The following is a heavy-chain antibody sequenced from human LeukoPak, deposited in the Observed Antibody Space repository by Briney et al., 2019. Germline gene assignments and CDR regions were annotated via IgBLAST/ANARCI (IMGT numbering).Heavy chain of an antibody. Sequence: ASVKVSCKTSGYTFSIYAMNWVRQAPGQRPKWMGWINPGNAKTKYSQRFQGRVTITRDTSASTAYMDLSSLRSEDTAVYYCARGVWSSHNKEYFLDYWGQGTLVTVSS. D-gene: IGHD2-2*01. J-gene: IGHJ4*02. CDR3: ARGVWSSHNKEYFLDY. CDR2: INPGNAKT. V-gene: IGHV1-3*01. CDR1: GYTFSIYA.